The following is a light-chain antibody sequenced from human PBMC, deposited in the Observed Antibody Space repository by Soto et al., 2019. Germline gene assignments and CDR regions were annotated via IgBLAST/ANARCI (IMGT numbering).Light chain of an antibody. CDR1: QSVSSSY. Sequence: EIVLTQSPGTLSLSPGERATLSCRASQSVSSSYLAWYQQKPGQAPMLLIYGASSRATSIPDSVSGSGCGTDFTLTISRLEPEDFAVYYCQQYGRSAYTFGQGTKLEIK. V-gene: IGKV3-20*01. CDR2: GAS. J-gene: IGKJ2*01. CDR3: QQYGRSAYT.